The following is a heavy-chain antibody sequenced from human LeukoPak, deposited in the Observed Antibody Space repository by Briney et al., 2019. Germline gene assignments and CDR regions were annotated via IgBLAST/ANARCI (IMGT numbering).Heavy chain of an antibody. CDR3: ARCCPSGRTHDF. V-gene: IGHV5-51*01. CDR2: IYPGDSDT. CDR1: GYIFPNYW. D-gene: IGHD2-15*01. Sequence: GKSLKISCKASGYIFPNYWIGWVRQMPGKGLDWMAIIYPGDSDTRYSPSFQGQVTISADKSISTVYLQWSSLKASDTAMYYCARCCPSGRTHDFWGQGSLVTVSS. J-gene: IGHJ4*02.